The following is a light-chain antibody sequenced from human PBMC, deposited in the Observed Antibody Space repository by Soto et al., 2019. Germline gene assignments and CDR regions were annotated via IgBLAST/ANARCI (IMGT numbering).Light chain of an antibody. CDR2: AAS. Sequence: DIQMTQSPSSLSASVGDRVTITCRASQSISSYLNWYQQKPGKALKLLIYAASSLQSGVPSRFSGSGSGTDFTLTISSLQPEDFATYYCQQSYSTPPFTFGPGTKVDIK. CDR1: QSISSY. V-gene: IGKV1-39*01. J-gene: IGKJ3*01. CDR3: QQSYSTPPFT.